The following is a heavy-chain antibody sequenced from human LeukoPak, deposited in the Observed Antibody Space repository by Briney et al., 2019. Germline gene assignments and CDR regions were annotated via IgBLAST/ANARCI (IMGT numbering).Heavy chain of an antibody. CDR2: ISGSGGST. CDR1: GFTFSNFA. V-gene: IGHV3-23*01. D-gene: IGHD3-3*01. CDR3: ANSYDFWSGYHT. J-gene: IGHJ5*02. Sequence: PGGSLRLSCVASGFTFSNFAMSWVRQAPGKGLEWVSAISGSGGSTYYADSVKGRFSISRDNTKNTLYLQMNSLRAEDTAVYYCANSYDFWSGYHTWGQGTLVTVSS.